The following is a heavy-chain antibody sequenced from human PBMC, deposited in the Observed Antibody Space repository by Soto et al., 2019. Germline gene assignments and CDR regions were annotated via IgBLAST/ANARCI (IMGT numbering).Heavy chain of an antibody. Sequence: ASVKVSCKASGYTFTSYAMHWVRQAPGQRLEWMGWINAGNGNTKYSQKFQGRVTITRDTSASTAYVELSSLRSEDTAVYYCAADAISKSQGGTESDTAMVTFYYYYGMDVWGQGTTVTVSS. D-gene: IGHD5-18*01. CDR3: AADAISKSQGGTESDTAMVTFYYYYGMDV. V-gene: IGHV1-3*01. CDR1: GYTFTSYA. CDR2: INAGNGNT. J-gene: IGHJ6*02.